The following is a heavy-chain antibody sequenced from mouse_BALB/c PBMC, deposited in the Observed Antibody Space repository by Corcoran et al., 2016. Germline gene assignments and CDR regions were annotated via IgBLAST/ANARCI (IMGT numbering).Heavy chain of an antibody. Sequence: QVQLQQSGAELMKPGASVKISCKATGYTFSSYWIEWVKQRPGHGLEWIGEILPGSGSINYNEKFKGKATFTADTSSNTAYMQLSSLTSEDSAVYYCARPLYGNYLAYWGQGTLVTVSA. CDR2: ILPGSGSI. CDR3: ARPLYGNYLAY. CDR1: GYTFSSYW. J-gene: IGHJ3*01. V-gene: IGHV1-9*01. D-gene: IGHD2-1*01.